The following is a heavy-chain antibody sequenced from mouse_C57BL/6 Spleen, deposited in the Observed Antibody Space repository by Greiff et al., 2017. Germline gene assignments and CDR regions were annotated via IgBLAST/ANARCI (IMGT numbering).Heavy chain of an antibody. Sequence: EVHLVESGGGLVQPGGSLSLSCAASGFTFTDYYMSWVRQPPGKALEWLGFIRNKANGYTTEYSASVKGRFTISRDNAQSILYLQMNALRAEDSATYYCARYRTGNFDYWGQGTTLTVSS. CDR3: ARYRTGNFDY. V-gene: IGHV7-3*01. CDR2: IRNKANGYTT. CDR1: GFTFTDYY. D-gene: IGHD4-1*01. J-gene: IGHJ2*01.